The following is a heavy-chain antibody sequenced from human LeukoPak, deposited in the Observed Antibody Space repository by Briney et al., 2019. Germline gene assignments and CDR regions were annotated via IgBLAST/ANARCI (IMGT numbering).Heavy chain of an antibody. Sequence: SVKVSCKASGGTFSSYAISWVRQAPGQGHEWMGGIIPIFGTANYAQKFQGRVTITTDESTSTAYMELSSLRSEDTAVYYCARDSNGDYGFDYWGQGTLVTVSS. J-gene: IGHJ4*02. V-gene: IGHV1-69*05. D-gene: IGHD4-17*01. CDR2: IIPIFGTA. CDR3: ARDSNGDYGFDY. CDR1: GGTFSSYA.